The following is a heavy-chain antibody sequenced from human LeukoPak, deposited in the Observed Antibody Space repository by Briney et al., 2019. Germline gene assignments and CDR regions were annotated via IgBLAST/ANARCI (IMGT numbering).Heavy chain of an antibody. CDR1: GYTFTSYD. CDR2: MNPNSGNT. J-gene: IGHJ5*02. Sequence: ASVKVSCKASGYTFTSYDINWVRQATGQGLEWMGWMNPNSGNTGYAQKFQGRVTITRNTSISTAYMELSSLRSEDTAVYYCARGGSHSTIFGVVTGNWFDPWGQGTLVTVSS. V-gene: IGHV1-8*03. CDR3: ARGGSHSTIFGVVTGNWFDP. D-gene: IGHD3-3*01.